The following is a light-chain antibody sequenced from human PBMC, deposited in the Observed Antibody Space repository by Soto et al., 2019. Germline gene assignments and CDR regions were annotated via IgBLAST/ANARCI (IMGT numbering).Light chain of an antibody. J-gene: IGKJ1*01. CDR2: AAS. V-gene: IGKV3-15*01. Sequence: EIVMTQSPATLSVSPGERATLSCRASQSVSSKIAWYQQKPGQAPRLLIYAASTRATGIPARFSGSGSGTEFTLTICSLQSEDFAVYYCQHCDNWPWTFGQGTKVEIK. CDR1: QSVSSK. CDR3: QHCDNWPWT.